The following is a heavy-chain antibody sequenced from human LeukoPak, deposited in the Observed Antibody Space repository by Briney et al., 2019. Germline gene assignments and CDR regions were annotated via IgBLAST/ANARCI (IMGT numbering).Heavy chain of an antibody. D-gene: IGHD4-17*01. J-gene: IGHJ4*02. CDR1: GFTLTTYS. CDR2: ISGSTSTI. Sequence: GGSLRLSCAASGFTLTTYSMNWVRQPPGKGLEWFSYISGSTSTIKYANSVMGRFTISRDNAKNSLYLQMNSLRDEDTAVYYCARDLYGDYSFDYWGQGTLVTVSS. V-gene: IGHV3-48*02. CDR3: ARDLYGDYSFDY.